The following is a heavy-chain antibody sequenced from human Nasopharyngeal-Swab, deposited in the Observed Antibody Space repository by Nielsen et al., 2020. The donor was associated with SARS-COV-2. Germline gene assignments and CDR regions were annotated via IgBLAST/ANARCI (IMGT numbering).Heavy chain of an antibody. J-gene: IGHJ4*02. D-gene: IGHD3-16*02. CDR3: AKGLGYDYVWGSYRH. Sequence: GESLKISCAASGFTFSSYAMSWVRQAPGKGLEWVSALSGSGGSTYYADSVKGRLTISRDNSKNTLFLQMNSLRAEDTAVYYCAKGLGYDYVWGSYRHWGQGTLVTVSS. V-gene: IGHV3-23*01. CDR1: GFTFSSYA. CDR2: LSGSGGST.